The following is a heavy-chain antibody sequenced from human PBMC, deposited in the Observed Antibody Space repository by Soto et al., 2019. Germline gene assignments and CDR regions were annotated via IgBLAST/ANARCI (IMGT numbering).Heavy chain of an antibody. J-gene: IGHJ4*02. CDR1: GFTVSSYD. CDR3: AREHFSGSYYDY. CDR2: IWYDGSNK. D-gene: IGHD1-26*01. V-gene: IGHV3-33*01. Sequence: QVQQGESGGGVVQPGRSLRLSCAASGFTVSSYDMHWVRQAPGKGLEWVAVIWYDGSNKYYADSVKGRFTISRDNSKNTLYLQMNSLRAEDTAVYYCAREHFSGSYYDYWGQGTLVTVSS.